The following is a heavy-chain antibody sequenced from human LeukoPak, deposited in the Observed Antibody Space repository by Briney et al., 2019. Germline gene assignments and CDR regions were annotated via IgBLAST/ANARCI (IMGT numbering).Heavy chain of an antibody. D-gene: IGHD3-10*01. CDR2: IVVGSGDT. CDR1: GFTFTSSA. V-gene: IGHV1-58*01. J-gene: IGHJ3*01. Sequence: SVTVSCKASGFTFTSSAVQWVRQARGQRLEWIGWIVVGSGDTNSAQKFQERVTITRDMSTRTAYMELSSLRSEDTAVYYCGADSMPLGVFSNAFAFWGQGTMVTVSS. CDR3: GADSMPLGVFSNAFAF.